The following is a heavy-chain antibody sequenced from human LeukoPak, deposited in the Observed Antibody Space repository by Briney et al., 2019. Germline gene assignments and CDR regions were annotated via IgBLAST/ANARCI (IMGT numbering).Heavy chain of an antibody. Sequence: SVKVSCKASGGTFSSYTISWVRQAPGQGLEWMGRIIPILGIANYVQKFQGRVTITADKSTSTAYMELSSLRSEDAAVYYCARGPLYCSSTSCPRGYFDYWGQGTLVTVSS. CDR1: GGTFSSYT. D-gene: IGHD2-2*01. V-gene: IGHV1-69*02. CDR3: ARGPLYCSSTSCPRGYFDY. J-gene: IGHJ4*02. CDR2: IIPILGIA.